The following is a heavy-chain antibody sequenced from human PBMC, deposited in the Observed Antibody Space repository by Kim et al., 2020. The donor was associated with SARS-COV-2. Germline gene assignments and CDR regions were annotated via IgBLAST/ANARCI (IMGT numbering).Heavy chain of an antibody. CDR2: ISSSSSYI. V-gene: IGHV3-21*01. CDR3: ARDIHPLSDLGDGYEIGPDY. J-gene: IGHJ4*02. D-gene: IGHD5-12*01. CDR1: GFTFSSYS. Sequence: GGSLRLSCAASGFTFSSYSMNWVRQAPGKGLEWVSSISSSSSYIYYADSVKGRFTISRDNAKNSLYLQMNSLRAEDTAVYYCARDIHPLSDLGDGYEIGPDYWGQGTLVTVSS.